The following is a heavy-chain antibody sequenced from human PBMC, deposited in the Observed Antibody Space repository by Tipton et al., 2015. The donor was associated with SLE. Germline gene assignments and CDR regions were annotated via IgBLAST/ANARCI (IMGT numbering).Heavy chain of an antibody. D-gene: IGHD6-19*01. J-gene: IGHJ1*01. CDR2: IYYSGST. CDR1: GGSISSYY. CDR3: ARVAVAGFRAEHFQH. Sequence: LRLSCIVSGGSISSYYWSWIRQPPGKGLEWIGYIYYSGSTNYNPSLKSRVTISVDTSKNQFSLKVSSVTAADTAVYYCARVAVAGFRAEHFQHWGQGTLVTVSS. V-gene: IGHV4-59*01.